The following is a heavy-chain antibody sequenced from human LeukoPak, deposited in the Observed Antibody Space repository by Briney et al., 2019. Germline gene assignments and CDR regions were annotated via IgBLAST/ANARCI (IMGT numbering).Heavy chain of an antibody. V-gene: IGHV1-69*06. J-gene: IGHJ6*03. CDR2: IIPIFGAA. CDR3: ARGGDIVVVPAARKSKYYYYMDV. D-gene: IGHD2-2*01. Sequence: GASVKVSCKASGVTFDSSDISWVRQAPGQGLEWMGGIIPIFGAAIYAQKFQGRVTITADTSTSTAYMELTSLRSEHTAVYYCARGGDIVVVPAARKSKYYYYMDVWGKGTTVTVSS. CDR1: GVTFDSSD.